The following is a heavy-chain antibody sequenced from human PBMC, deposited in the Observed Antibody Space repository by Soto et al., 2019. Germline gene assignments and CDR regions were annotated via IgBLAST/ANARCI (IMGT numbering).Heavy chain of an antibody. V-gene: IGHV6-1*01. CDR1: GDSVSSNSAT. CDR3: AREGHEYNWNSGALDI. J-gene: IGHJ3*02. Sequence: PSQTLSLTCAISGDSVSSNSATWNWIRQSPSRGLEWLGRTYYRSKWDTDYAVSVKSRITINPDTSKNQFSLQLNSVTAEDTAVYYCAREGHEYNWNSGALDIWGQGTMVTVSS. D-gene: IGHD1-7*01. CDR2: TYYRSKWDT.